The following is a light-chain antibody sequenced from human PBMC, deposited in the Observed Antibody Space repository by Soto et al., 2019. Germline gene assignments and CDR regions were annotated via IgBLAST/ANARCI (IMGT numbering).Light chain of an antibody. CDR3: QQRSNWPAN. CDR2: GAS. CDR1: QSFNSIY. V-gene: IGKV3D-20*02. J-gene: IGKJ5*01. Sequence: EIVLTQSPGTLSLSPGERASLSCRASQSFNSIYLAWYQQKPGQAPRLLIYGASSRATGIPARFSGSGSGTDFTLTISNLEPEDFAVYYCQQRSNWPANFGQGTRWRL.